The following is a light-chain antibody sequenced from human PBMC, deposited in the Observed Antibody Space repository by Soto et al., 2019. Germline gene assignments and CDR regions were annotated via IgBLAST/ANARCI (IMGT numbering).Light chain of an antibody. J-gene: IGKJ2*01. V-gene: IGKV3-20*01. Sequence: EMVLPHSPGTLSLSPGERATLSCRASPSVSSSYLAWYQQKPGQAPRLLIYGASSRATGIPDRFSGSGSAADFTLTISSLEPEEFAVYYWQQYGSSPYTFGQGTKLEIK. CDR1: PSVSSSY. CDR2: GAS. CDR3: QQYGSSPYT.